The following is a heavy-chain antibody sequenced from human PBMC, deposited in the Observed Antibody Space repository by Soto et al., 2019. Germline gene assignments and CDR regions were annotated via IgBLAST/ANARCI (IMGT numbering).Heavy chain of an antibody. Sequence: QVQLQESGPGLVKPSGTLSLTCAVSGGSVSSNNWWSWVRQSPGKGLEWMGEIYHSGSAHYTPSLKSRATISLAKSKNLFSLRLTSVTAADTAVYYCARVPGVVVSADDAFDIWGPGTRVIVSS. D-gene: IGHD2-21*02. V-gene: IGHV4-4*02. CDR2: IYHSGSA. J-gene: IGHJ3*02. CDR1: GGSVSSNNW. CDR3: ARVPGVVVSADDAFDI.